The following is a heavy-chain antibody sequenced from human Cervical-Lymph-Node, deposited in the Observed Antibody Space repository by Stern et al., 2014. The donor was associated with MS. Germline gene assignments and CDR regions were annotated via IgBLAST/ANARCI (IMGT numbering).Heavy chain of an antibody. CDR3: ASAVTGLNYYFHALDV. D-gene: IGHD6-19*01. CDR1: GYTLNDLS. CDR2: SSPEDGET. V-gene: IGHV1-24*01. J-gene: IGHJ6*02. Sequence: VQLVESGAELKKPGASVKLSCKVSGYTLNDLSLHWVRQAPGEGLEWVGGSSPEDGETIFAQGLQGRVTVTEDTSTDTAYMELSSLRSEDTAVYYCASAVTGLNYYFHALDVWGQGTTVTVSS.